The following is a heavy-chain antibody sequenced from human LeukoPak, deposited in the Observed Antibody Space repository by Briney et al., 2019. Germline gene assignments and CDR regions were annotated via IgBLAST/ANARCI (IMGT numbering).Heavy chain of an antibody. CDR3: ARLNVRRYCSGGSCYSAWFDP. CDR2: IFYSGST. CDR1: GGSISSNY. V-gene: IGHV4-59*08. D-gene: IGHD2-15*01. J-gene: IGHJ5*02. Sequence: PSETLSLTCTVSGGSISSNYWSWIRQPPGKGLEWIGYIFYSGSTNYNPSLKSRVTISVDTSKNQFSLKLSSVTAADTAVYYCARLNVRRYCSGGSCYSAWFDPWGQGTLVTVSS.